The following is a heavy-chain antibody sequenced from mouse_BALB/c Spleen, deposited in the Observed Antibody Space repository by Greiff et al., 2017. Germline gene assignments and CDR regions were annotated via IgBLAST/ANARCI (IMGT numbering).Heavy chain of an antibody. Sequence: DVKLVESGGGLVQPKGSLKLSCAASGFTFNTYAMNWVRQAPGKGLEWVARIRSKSNNYATYYADSVKDRFTISRDDSQSMLYLQMNNLKTEDTAMYYCVRQDGNYAYWGQGTLVTVSA. V-gene: IGHV10-1*02. D-gene: IGHD2-1*01. J-gene: IGHJ3*01. CDR1: GFTFNTYA. CDR2: IRSKSNNYAT. CDR3: VRQDGNYAY.